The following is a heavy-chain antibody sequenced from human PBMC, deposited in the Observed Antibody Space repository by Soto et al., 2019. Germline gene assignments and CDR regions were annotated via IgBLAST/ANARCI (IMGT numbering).Heavy chain of an antibody. Sequence: GGSLRLSCAASGFTFSSYAMSWVRQAPGKGLEWVSAISGSGGSTYYADSMKGRFTISRDNSKNTLYLQMNSLRAEDTAVYYCAKLVRSSSVIQNDAFDIWGQGTMVTVSS. CDR1: GFTFSSYA. J-gene: IGHJ3*02. CDR3: AKLVRSSSVIQNDAFDI. D-gene: IGHD6-6*01. V-gene: IGHV3-23*01. CDR2: ISGSGGST.